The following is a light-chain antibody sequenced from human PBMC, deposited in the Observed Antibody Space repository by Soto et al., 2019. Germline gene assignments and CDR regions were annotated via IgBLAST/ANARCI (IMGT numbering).Light chain of an antibody. CDR2: DAS. CDR1: QSVSSH. V-gene: IGKV3-15*01. J-gene: IGKJ5*01. CDR3: QHYNGWPIT. Sequence: EIVITHSPVTLSVSRVEGATVSCRASQSVSSHLAWYQHKPGQAPRLLFYDASTRVTGIPARFSGSGSGTEFTLTISSLQSEDFAVYYCQHYNGWPITFGQGTRLEIK.